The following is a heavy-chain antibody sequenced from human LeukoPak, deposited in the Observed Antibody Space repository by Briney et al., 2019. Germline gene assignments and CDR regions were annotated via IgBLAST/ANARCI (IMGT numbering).Heavy chain of an antibody. CDR3: ARDPSHGQFDFCNGFYNFDI. Sequence: PGGSLRLSCAASGFTFSTYSMNWVRQAPGKRPEWVSSISSSSTYIYYTDSVKGRFTISRDNAKRSLHLQMNSLRAEDTAVYYCARDPSHGQFDFCNGFYNFDIWGQGTLVTVSS. J-gene: IGHJ4*02. CDR1: GFTFSTYS. V-gene: IGHV3-21*01. CDR2: ISSSSTYI. D-gene: IGHD3-3*01.